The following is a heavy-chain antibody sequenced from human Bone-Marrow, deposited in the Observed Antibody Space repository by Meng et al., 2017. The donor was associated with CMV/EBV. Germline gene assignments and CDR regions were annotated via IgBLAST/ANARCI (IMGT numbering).Heavy chain of an antibody. D-gene: IGHD3-3*01. CDR2: IKQDGSEK. Sequence: LSLTCAASGFTFSSYWMSWVRQAPGKGLEWVANIKQDGSEKYYVDSVKGRFTISRDNAKNSLYLQMNSLRAEDTAVYYCARDTDYDFWSGYHHFDYWGQGTLVTVYS. V-gene: IGHV3-7*01. J-gene: IGHJ4*02. CDR3: ARDTDYDFWSGYHHFDY. CDR1: GFTFSSYW.